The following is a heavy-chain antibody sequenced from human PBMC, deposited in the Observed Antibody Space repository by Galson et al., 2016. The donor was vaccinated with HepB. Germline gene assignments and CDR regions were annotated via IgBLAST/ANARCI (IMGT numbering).Heavy chain of an antibody. CDR1: GFTFSSYS. CDR3: ARGSAPHPANAMDV. V-gene: IGHV3-48*04. CDR2: ISGVSSI. J-gene: IGHJ6*02. Sequence: SLRLSCAASGFTFSSYSMNWVRQAPGKGLEWVSYISGVSSIWYADSVKGRFTVSRDNARNSLYLQMNSLRAEDTAVYYCARGSAPHPANAMDVWGQGTTVTVSS.